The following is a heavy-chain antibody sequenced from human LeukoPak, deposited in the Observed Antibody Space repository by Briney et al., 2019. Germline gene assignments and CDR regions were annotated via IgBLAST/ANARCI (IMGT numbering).Heavy chain of an antibody. Sequence: GGSLRLSCAASGFDFATYWMYWVRQVPGKGLVWVAQINSDGSSATYGDPAKGRFSISRDNAKNTLFLYMSGLRAEDTAVYYCARGTSTAPGIDYWGQGTLVAVSS. D-gene: IGHD6-13*01. V-gene: IGHV3-74*01. CDR3: ARGTSTAPGIDY. CDR2: INSDGSSA. CDR1: GFDFATYW. J-gene: IGHJ4*02.